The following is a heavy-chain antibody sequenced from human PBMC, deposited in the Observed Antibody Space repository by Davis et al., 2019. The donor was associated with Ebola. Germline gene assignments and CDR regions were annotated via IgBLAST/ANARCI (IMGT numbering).Heavy chain of an antibody. V-gene: IGHV1-3*01. D-gene: IGHD4-17*01. CDR3: AGNSVTTRLDYYGMED. CDR1: GYTFTRFA. Sequence: AASVKVSCKASGYTFTRFAIHWVRQAPGQRLEWMGWINAGNGNTIYSQNFQGRVTITRDTSASTVYMELSSLRSEDTAVYYCAGNSVTTRLDYYGMEDWGQGTTVTVSS. J-gene: IGHJ6*02. CDR2: INAGNGNT.